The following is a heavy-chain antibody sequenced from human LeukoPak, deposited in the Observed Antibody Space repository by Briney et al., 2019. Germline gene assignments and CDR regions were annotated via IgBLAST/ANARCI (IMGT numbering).Heavy chain of an antibody. D-gene: IGHD3-22*01. CDR3: ARGYDSSGYLRSEVDY. Sequence: PSETQSLTCTVSGGSISSYYWSWIRQPPGKGLEWIGYIYYSGSTNYNPSLKSRVTISVDTSKNQFSLKLSSVTAADTAVYYCARGYDSSGYLRSEVDYWGQGTLVTVSS. CDR1: GGSISSYY. CDR2: IYYSGST. V-gene: IGHV4-59*12. J-gene: IGHJ4*02.